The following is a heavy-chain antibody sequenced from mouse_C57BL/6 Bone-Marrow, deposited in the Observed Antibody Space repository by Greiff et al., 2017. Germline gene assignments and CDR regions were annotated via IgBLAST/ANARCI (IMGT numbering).Heavy chain of an antibody. Sequence: QVQLQQSGPGLVQPSQSLSITCTVSGFSLPSSGVHWVRQSPGKGLEWLGVRWSGGSTDSNAAFISRLSISKDNSMSQVFFKMNSLQADDTAIYYCAARDYSNHGGFAYWGQGALVTVSA. CDR3: AARDYSNHGGFAY. CDR2: RWSGGST. CDR1: GFSLPSSG. D-gene: IGHD2-5*01. J-gene: IGHJ3*01. V-gene: IGHV2-2*01.